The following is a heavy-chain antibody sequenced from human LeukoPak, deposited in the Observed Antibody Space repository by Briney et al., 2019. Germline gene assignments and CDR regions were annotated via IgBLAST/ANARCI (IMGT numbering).Heavy chain of an antibody. CDR3: TRDYYGSGSYYRGPGLYYYYGMDV. CDR1: EFTFGDYA. V-gene: IGHV3-49*04. J-gene: IGHJ6*02. D-gene: IGHD3-10*01. CDR2: IRSKAYGGTT. Sequence: GGSLRLSCTASEFTFGDYAMSWVRQAPGKGLEGVGFIRSKAYGGTTEYAASVKGRFTISRDDSKSIAYLQMNSLKTEDTAVYYCTRDYYGSGSYYRGPGLYYYYGMDVWGQGTTVTVSS.